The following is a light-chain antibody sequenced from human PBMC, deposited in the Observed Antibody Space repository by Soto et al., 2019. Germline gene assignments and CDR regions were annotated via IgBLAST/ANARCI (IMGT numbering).Light chain of an antibody. CDR3: QQYGSSLFS. J-gene: IGKJ3*01. Sequence: EIVLTQSPGTLSLSPGERATLSCRASQSVSSSYLAWYQQKPGQAPRLLIYGASSRATGIPDRFSGGGSGTDFTLTISRLEPEDFAVYYCQQYGSSLFSFGPGTKVDI. CDR1: QSVSSSY. CDR2: GAS. V-gene: IGKV3-20*01.